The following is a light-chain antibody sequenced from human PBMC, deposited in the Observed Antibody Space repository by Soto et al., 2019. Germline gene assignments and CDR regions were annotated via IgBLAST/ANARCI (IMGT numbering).Light chain of an antibody. J-gene: IGKJ1*01. V-gene: IGKV3-11*01. CDR3: QQRSKWPPWT. CDR1: QSVSSRY. CDR2: GAS. Sequence: EIVLTQSPATLSLSPGERATLSCGASQSVSSRYLAWFQQKPGQAPRLLIYGASNRATGIPARFSGSGSGTDFTLTISSLEPEDFAVYYCQQRSKWPPWTFGQGTKVDIK.